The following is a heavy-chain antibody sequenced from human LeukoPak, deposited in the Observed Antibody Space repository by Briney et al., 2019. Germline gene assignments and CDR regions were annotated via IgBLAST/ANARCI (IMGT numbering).Heavy chain of an antibody. J-gene: IGHJ4*02. V-gene: IGHV4-39*01. CDR1: GGSISSSSYY. D-gene: IGHD2-15*01. CDR3: ARGDYIVVVVAATHFDY. CDR2: IYYSGST. Sequence: PSETLSPTCTVSGGSISSSSYYWGWIRQPPGKGLEWIGSIYYSGSTYYNPSLKRRVTISVDTSKNQFSLKLSSVTAADTAVYYCARGDYIVVVVAATHFDYWGQGTLVTVSS.